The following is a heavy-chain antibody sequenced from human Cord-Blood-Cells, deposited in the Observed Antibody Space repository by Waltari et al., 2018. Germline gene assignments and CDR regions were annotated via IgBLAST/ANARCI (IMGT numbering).Heavy chain of an antibody. J-gene: IGHJ4*02. D-gene: IGHD6-13*01. CDR1: GYTFTGHH. CDR2: INPNSGGT. Sequence: VQLVQSGAEAKKPGASVTASCTASGYTFTGHHPHWLRQAPGQGLEGMGWINPNSGGTNYAQKFQGRVTMTRDTSISTAYMGLSRLRSDDTAVYYCARGGGSIAAAFDYWGQGTLVTVSS. CDR3: ARGGGSIAAAFDY. V-gene: IGHV1-2*02.